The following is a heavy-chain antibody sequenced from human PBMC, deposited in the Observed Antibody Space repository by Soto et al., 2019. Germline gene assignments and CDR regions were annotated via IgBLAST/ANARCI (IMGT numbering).Heavy chain of an antibody. J-gene: IGHJ4*02. CDR3: ARTLPNRQLFDS. CDR1: GGFI. CDR2: IYNSGRY. Sequence: PXXTLSLAFTVSGGFIWGWIRQSPDKGLEWIGYIYNSGRYNYNPSLESRLTISIDTSKNQFSLRLASVTAADTAVYYCARTLPNRQLFDSWSQGTLVTAPQ. V-gene: IGHV4-59*01. D-gene: IGHD1-1*01.